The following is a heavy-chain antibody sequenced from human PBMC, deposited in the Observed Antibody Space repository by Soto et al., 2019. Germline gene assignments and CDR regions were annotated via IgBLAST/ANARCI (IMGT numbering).Heavy chain of an antibody. D-gene: IGHD6-13*01. J-gene: IGHJ6*02. V-gene: IGHV4-39*01. CDR2: IYYSGST. CDR1: GGSISSSSYY. Sequence: QLQLQESGPGLVKPSETLSLTCTVSGGSISSSSYYWGWIRQPPGKGLEWIGSIYYSGSTYYNPSLKSRVTISVDTSKNQFSLKLSSVTAADTAVYYCARHRLGHRIAAARYGMDVWGQGTTVTVSS. CDR3: ARHRLGHRIAAARYGMDV.